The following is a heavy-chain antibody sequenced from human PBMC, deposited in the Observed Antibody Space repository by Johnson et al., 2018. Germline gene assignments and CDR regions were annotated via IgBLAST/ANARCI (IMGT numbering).Heavy chain of an antibody. J-gene: IGHJ6*02. CDR2: MSYDGSDK. CDR1: GFSFRTYA. CDR3: AKDSDGSGVNGMDV. D-gene: IGHD3-10*01. Sequence: VQLVESGGGVVQPGTSLRLSCATSGFSFRTYAMHWIRPAPGKGLEWVAGMSYDGSDKYYADSVKGRLTISRDNSKNARYLQRNSLRPEDTALDHGAKDSDGSGVNGMDVWGLGTTVSVSS. V-gene: IGHV3-30*18.